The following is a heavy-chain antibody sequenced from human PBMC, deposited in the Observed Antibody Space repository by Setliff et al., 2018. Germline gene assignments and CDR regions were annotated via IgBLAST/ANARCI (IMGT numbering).Heavy chain of an antibody. CDR2: IFPTGTT. Sequence: SETLSLTCTVSGDSITSGSVYWSWIRQPAGKGLEWIGRIFPTGTTNYNPDLKSRVTMPVDTSKKRFSLMLRSVTAADTAIYYCARYNSSAACFDLWGPGTLVTV. CDR3: ARYNSSAACFDL. D-gene: IGHD1-20*01. CDR1: GDSITSGSVY. V-gene: IGHV4-61*02. J-gene: IGHJ5*02.